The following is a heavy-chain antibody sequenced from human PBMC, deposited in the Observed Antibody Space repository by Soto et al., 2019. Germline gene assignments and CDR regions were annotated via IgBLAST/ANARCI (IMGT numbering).Heavy chain of an antibody. J-gene: IGHJ5*02. CDR3: GGGSYGILTGYPTPLDP. Sequence: QVQLVQSGAEVKKPGSSVKVSCKASGGTFSSYAISWVRQAPGQGLEWMGGIIPIFGTANYAQKFQGRVTITGDESTSTAYKGLGSLRSEDTAVYFCGGGSYGILTGYPTPLDPWGQGTLVTGSS. CDR2: IIPIFGTA. V-gene: IGHV1-69*01. CDR1: GGTFSSYA. D-gene: IGHD3-9*01.